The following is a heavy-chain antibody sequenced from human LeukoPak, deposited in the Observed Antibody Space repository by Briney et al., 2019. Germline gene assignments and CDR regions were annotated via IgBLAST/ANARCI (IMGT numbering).Heavy chain of an antibody. CDR3: ARMNYYDSSGYDYPLGY. D-gene: IGHD3-22*01. J-gene: IGHJ4*02. V-gene: IGHV3-48*01. CDR2: ISSAGIAI. CDR1: GFTFSHYA. Sequence: GGSLRLSCAASGFTFSHYAMNWVRQAPGKGLEWVSCISSAGIAIFYADSVRGRFTISRDNAKNSLYLQMDSLRAEDTAVYYCARMNYYDSSGYDYPLGYWGQGTLVTVSA.